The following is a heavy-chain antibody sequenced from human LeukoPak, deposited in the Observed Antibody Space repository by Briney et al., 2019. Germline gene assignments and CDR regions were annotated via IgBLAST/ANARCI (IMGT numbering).Heavy chain of an antibody. D-gene: IGHD6-13*01. J-gene: IGHJ3*02. CDR2: IYYSGST. Sequence: SETLSLTCTVSGGSISSYYWSWIRQPPGKGLEWIGYIYYSGSTNYNPSLKSRVTISVDTSKNQFSLKLSSVTAADTAVYYCARDRPQQLVRFDAFDIWGQGTMVTVSS. CDR1: GGSISSYY. V-gene: IGHV4-59*12. CDR3: ARDRPQQLVRFDAFDI.